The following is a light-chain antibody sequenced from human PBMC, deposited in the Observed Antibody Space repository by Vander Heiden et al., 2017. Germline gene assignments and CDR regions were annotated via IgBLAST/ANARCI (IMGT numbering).Light chain of an antibody. CDR2: TNN. CDR1: SSNIGSYT. J-gene: IGLJ2*01. CDR3: AAGDDTLNGVV. Sequence: QSVLTQPPSASGTPGQRVTIPCSGSSSNIGSYTVNWYQQLPGTGPKLLIYTNNQRPSGVPDRFSGSKSGTSASLAISGLQSEDEADYHCAAGDDTLNGVVFGGGTKLSVL. V-gene: IGLV1-44*01.